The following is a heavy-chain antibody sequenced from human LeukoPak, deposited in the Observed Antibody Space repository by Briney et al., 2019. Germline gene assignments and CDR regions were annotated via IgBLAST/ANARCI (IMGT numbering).Heavy chain of an antibody. CDR1: GFTFSSYW. CDR2: INSDGSST. Sequence: GSLRLSCAASGFTFSSYWMHWVRQAPGKGLVWVSRINSDGSSTSYADSVKGRFTISRDNAKNTLYLQMNSLRAEDTAVYYCARSGRYYYYGMDVWGQGTTVTVSS. D-gene: IGHD1-26*01. V-gene: IGHV3-74*01. CDR3: ARSGRYYYYGMDV. J-gene: IGHJ6*02.